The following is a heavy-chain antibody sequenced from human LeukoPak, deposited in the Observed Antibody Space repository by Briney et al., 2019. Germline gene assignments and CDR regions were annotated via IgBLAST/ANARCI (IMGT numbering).Heavy chain of an antibody. J-gene: IGHJ4*02. CDR2: ISWDSGSI. Sequence: GGSLRLSCAASGFTFDDYAMHWVRQTPGKGLEWVSGISWDSGSIGYADSVKGRFTISRDNAKNSLFLQMNGLRAEDMALYYCAKGLYLGDSVAGTLDLDYWGQGTLVTVSS. CDR1: GFTFDDYA. D-gene: IGHD6-19*01. CDR3: AKGLYLGDSVAGTLDLDY. V-gene: IGHV3-9*03.